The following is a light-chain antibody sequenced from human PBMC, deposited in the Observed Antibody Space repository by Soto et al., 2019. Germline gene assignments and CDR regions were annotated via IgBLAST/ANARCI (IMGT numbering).Light chain of an antibody. CDR1: SSNIGADYD. CDR2: GNS. J-gene: IGLJ2*01. V-gene: IGLV1-40*01. Sequence: QSVLTQPPSVSGSPGQRVTISCTGSSSNIGADYDVHWYQQLPGTAPKLLIYGNSNRPSGVPDRFSGSKSGTSASLAITGLQAEDEADYYCQSYDSRLSGSVFGGGTKLTVL. CDR3: QSYDSRLSGSV.